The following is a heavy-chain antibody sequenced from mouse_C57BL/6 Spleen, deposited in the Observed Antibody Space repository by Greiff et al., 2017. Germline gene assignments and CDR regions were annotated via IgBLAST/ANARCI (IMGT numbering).Heavy chain of an antibody. CDR3: ASYKNAMDY. J-gene: IGHJ4*01. V-gene: IGHV1-59*01. CDR2: IDPSDSYT. D-gene: IGHD1-3*01. CDR1: GYTFTSYW. Sequence: QVQLQQPGAELVRPGTSVKLSCKASGYTFTSYWMHWVKQRPGQGLEWIGVIDPSDSYTNYNQKFKGKATLTVDTSSSTAYMQLSSLTSEDSAVYYCASYKNAMDYWGQGTSVTVSS.